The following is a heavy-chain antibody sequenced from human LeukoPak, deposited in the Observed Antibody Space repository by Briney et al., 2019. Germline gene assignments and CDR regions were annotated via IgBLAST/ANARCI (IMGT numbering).Heavy chain of an antibody. V-gene: IGHV4-39*07. J-gene: IGHJ3*02. D-gene: IGHD7-27*01. CDR3: ARALGRAFDI. Sequence: PSETLSLTCTVSGGSISGSSYYWGWIRQPPGKGLEWIGSIYYSGSTYYNPSLKSRVTITLDTSKNQFSLKLSSVTAADTAVYYCARALGRAFDIWGQGTMVTVSS. CDR2: IYYSGST. CDR1: GGSISGSSYY.